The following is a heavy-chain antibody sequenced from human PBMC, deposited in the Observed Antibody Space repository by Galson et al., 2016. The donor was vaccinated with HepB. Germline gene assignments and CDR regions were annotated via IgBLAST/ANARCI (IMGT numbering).Heavy chain of an antibody. D-gene: IGHD1-26*01. CDR1: GSFFTGYW. J-gene: IGHJ5*02. V-gene: IGHV5-51*01. CDR2: IYPRDSDT. CDR3: ARHPRVGATISLADA. Sequence: QSGAEVKKPGESLKISCKGSGSFFTGYWIGWVRQMPGKGLEWMGIIYPRDSDTRYSPSFQGQVTIPADKSISTAYLQWSSLKASDTAMYYCARHPRVGATISLADAWGQGTLVTVSS.